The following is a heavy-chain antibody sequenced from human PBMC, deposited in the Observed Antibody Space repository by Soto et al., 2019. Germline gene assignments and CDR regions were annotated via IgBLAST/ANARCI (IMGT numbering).Heavy chain of an antibody. Sequence: SETLSLTCTVSGGSLSSGNYYWGWIRQPPGKGLEWIGSVYYSGSTYYNPSLKSRVTISVDTSKNQFSLRLSSVTAADTAVYYCARQAFDIWGQGTMVTVSS. V-gene: IGHV4-39*01. J-gene: IGHJ3*02. CDR3: ARQAFDI. CDR1: GGSLSSGNYY. CDR2: VYYSGST.